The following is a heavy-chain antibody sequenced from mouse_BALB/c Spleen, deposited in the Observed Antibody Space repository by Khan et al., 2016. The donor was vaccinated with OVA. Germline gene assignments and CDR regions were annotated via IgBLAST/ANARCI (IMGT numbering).Heavy chain of an antibody. CDR1: GFTFSTYG. CDR3: TRLAYYYDSEGFAY. Sequence: EVELVESGGDLVKPGGSLKLSCAASGFTFSTYGMSWVRQAPDKRLEWVATVSTGGSYNYYPDSVKGRFTISRENAKNTLYLQMSGLRSEDTAMFYCTRLAYYYDSEGFAYWGQGTLVTVSA. D-gene: IGHD1-1*01. J-gene: IGHJ3*01. V-gene: IGHV5-6*01. CDR2: VSTGGSYN.